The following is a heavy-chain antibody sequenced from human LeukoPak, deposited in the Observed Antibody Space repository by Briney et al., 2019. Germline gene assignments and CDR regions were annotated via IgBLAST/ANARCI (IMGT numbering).Heavy chain of an antibody. CDR2: INHSGST. D-gene: IGHD2-2*01. Sequence: PSETLSLTCAVSGGSFSGYYWSWIRQPPGKGLEWIGEINHSGSTNYNPSLTSRVTISVDTSKNQFSLKLSSVTAADTAVYYCARGWRTFVVVPAAMSYYFDYWGQGTLVTVSS. CDR3: ARGWRTFVVVPAAMSYYFDY. J-gene: IGHJ4*02. V-gene: IGHV4-34*01. CDR1: GGSFSGYY.